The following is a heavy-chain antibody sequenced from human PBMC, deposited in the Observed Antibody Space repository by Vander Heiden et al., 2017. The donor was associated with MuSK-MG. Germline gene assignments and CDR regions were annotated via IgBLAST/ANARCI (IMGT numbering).Heavy chain of an antibody. CDR1: GLPVPSTY. Sequence: AQLVQSGGGLVQPGGSLRLSCAASGLPVPSTYLRWVRQAPGKGLEWVSVIYRSGETYYADSVKDRFTISRDSSMNTLYLQMNSLRAEDTAIYFCARGAVINYFDYWGQGTLVTVSS. CDR2: IYRSGET. CDR3: ARGAVINYFDY. V-gene: IGHV3-66*01. J-gene: IGHJ4*02. D-gene: IGHD2-21*01.